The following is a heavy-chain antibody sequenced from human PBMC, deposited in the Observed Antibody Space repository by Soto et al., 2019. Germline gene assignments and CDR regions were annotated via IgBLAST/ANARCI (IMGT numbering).Heavy chain of an antibody. D-gene: IGHD3-22*01. CDR2: IYPGDSDT. CDR3: ARQRNHYYDSSVGAFDI. V-gene: IGHV5-51*01. J-gene: IGHJ3*02. Sequence: PGESLQISWKVSRYSFPSYWIGWAPEMRGKGLEWMGIIYPGDSDTRYSPSFQGQVTISADKSISTAYLQWSSLKASDTAMYYCARQRNHYYDSSVGAFDIWGQGKMVTVSS. CDR1: RYSFPSYW.